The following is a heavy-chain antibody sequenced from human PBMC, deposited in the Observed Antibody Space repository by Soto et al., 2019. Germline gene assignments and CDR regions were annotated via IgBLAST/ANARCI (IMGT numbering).Heavy chain of an antibody. V-gene: IGHV4-59*08. D-gene: IGHD2-2*01. CDR1: GGSISSYY. CDR2: ISYSGRT. J-gene: IGHJ4*03. CDR3: ARHGSRRCSNCYVRAFAS. Sequence: CTVSGGSISSYYWSWIRQPPGKGLEWIGYISYSGRTNYNPSLKSRVTMSVDTSKNQFSLKLSSVTAAATAVYYCARHGSRRCSNCYVRAFASWGQVTVVTGSS.